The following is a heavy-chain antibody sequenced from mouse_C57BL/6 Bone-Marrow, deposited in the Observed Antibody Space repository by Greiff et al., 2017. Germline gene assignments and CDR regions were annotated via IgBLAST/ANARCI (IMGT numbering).Heavy chain of an antibody. Sequence: EVKLVESGGDLVKPGGSLKLSCAASGFTFSSYGMSWVRQTPDKRLEWVATISSGGSYTYYPDSVKGRSTISRDNAKNTLYLQMSSRKSDDTAMYYCARLEAMTTVVDWYFDVWGTGTTVTVSS. CDR1: GFTFSSYG. CDR3: ARLEAMTTVVDWYFDV. V-gene: IGHV5-6*01. CDR2: ISSGGSYT. D-gene: IGHD1-1*01. J-gene: IGHJ1*03.